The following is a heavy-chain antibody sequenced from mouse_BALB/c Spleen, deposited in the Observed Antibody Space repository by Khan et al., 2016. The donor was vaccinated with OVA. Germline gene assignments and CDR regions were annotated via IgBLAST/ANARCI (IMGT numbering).Heavy chain of an antibody. CDR1: GYTFTSYW. V-gene: IGHV1-52*01. CDR3: ARREKYGYDPSWFAY. D-gene: IGHD2-2*01. J-gene: IGHJ3*01. Sequence: VXLQQSGAELVRPGASVKLSCKASGYTFTSYWMNWVRQRPRQGLEWIGKINPSDSESHYNQMFKDKATLTVDKSYGTAYMQLSSLTSEDSAVYYCARREKYGYDPSWFAYWGQGTLVTVSA. CDR2: INPSDSES.